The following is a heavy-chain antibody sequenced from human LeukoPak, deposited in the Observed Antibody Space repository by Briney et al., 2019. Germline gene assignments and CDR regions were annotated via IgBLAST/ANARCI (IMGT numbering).Heavy chain of an antibody. CDR3: AKDKKYSTGYYVPFDY. V-gene: IGHV3-30*02. CDR1: GFTFNTFG. CDR2: IRFDGSSK. D-gene: IGHD6-19*01. Sequence: PGGSLRLSCAASGFTFNTFGMHWVRQAPGKGLEWVTYIRFDGSSKDYADSVQGRFTISRDNSKNMLYLQMNSLRPEDTAVYYCAKDKKYSTGYYVPFDYWGQGTLVTVSS. J-gene: IGHJ4*02.